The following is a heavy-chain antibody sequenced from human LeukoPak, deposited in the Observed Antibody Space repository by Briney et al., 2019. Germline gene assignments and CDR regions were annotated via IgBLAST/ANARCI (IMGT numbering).Heavy chain of an antibody. CDR1: GGSFSGYY. V-gene: IGHV4-34*01. CDR2: INHSGST. Sequence: SETLSLTCAVYGGSFSGYYWSWIRQPPGKGLEWIGEINHSGSTNYNPSLKSRVTISVDTSKNQFSLKLSSVTAADTAVYYCARSPPGLIPTPIDYWGQGTLVTASS. J-gene: IGHJ4*02. D-gene: IGHD2-21*01. CDR3: ARSPPGLIPTPIDY.